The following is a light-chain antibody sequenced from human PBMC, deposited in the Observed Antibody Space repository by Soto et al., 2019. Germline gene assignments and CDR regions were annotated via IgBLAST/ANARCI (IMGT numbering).Light chain of an antibody. CDR1: QSVGSN. CDR2: DAS. V-gene: IGKV3-15*01. Sequence: IVMTQSPATLSVSPGEGATLSCRASQSVGSNVAWYQQIPGQGPRLLIYDASTRATGVPARFSGTGSGTEFALTINSLQSEDFAVYYCQQYNDWPPWTFGQGTKVEIK. CDR3: QQYNDWPPWT. J-gene: IGKJ1*01.